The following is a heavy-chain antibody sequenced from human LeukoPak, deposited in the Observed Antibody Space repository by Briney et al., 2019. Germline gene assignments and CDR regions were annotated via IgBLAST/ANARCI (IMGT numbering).Heavy chain of an antibody. Sequence: ASVKVSCKASGGTFSSYAISWVRQAPGQGLEWMGGIIPIFGTANYAQKFQGRVTITADESTSTAYMELSSLRSEGTAVYYCARSIAAAGPFDYWGQGTLVTVSS. D-gene: IGHD6-13*01. CDR1: GGTFSSYA. CDR2: IIPIFGTA. J-gene: IGHJ4*02. V-gene: IGHV1-69*13. CDR3: ARSIAAAGPFDY.